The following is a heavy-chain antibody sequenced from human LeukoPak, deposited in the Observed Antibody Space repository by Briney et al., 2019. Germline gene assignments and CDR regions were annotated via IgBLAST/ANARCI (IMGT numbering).Heavy chain of an antibody. V-gene: IGHV4-39*01. D-gene: IGHD3-10*01. CDR3: ARHRYYGSVMFDP. CDR2: IYYSGST. CDR1: GGSISSSSYY. J-gene: IGHJ5*02. Sequence: SETLSLTCTVSGGSISSSSYYWGWIRQPPGKGLEWIGSIYYSGSTYYNPSLKSRVTISVDTSKNQFSLKLSSVTAADTAVYYCARHRYYGSVMFDPWGQGTLVTVSS.